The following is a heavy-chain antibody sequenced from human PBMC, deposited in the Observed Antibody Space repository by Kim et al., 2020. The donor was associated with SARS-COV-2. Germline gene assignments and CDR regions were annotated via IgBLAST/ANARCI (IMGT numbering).Heavy chain of an antibody. CDR1: GFTFSNAW. CDR2: IKSKTDGGTT. CDR3: TTGLEWELLSPLHY. D-gene: IGHD1-26*01. J-gene: IGHJ4*02. V-gene: IGHV3-15*01. Sequence: GGSLRLSCAASGFTFSNAWMSWVRQAPGKGLEWVGRIKSKTDGGTTDYAAPVKGRFTISRDDSKNTLYLQMNSLKTEDTAVYYCTTGLEWELLSPLHYWGQGTLVTVSS.